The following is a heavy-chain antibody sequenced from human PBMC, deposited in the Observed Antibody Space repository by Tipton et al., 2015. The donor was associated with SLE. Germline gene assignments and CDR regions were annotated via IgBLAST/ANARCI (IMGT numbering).Heavy chain of an antibody. J-gene: IGHJ4*02. D-gene: IGHD1-1*01. CDR3: ARAQTGTTYLFDY. CDR2: IYYSGST. Sequence: LRLSCAVYGGSFSGYYWSWIRQPPGKGLEWIGYIYYSGSTNYNPSLKSRVTISVDTSKNQFSLKLSSVTAADTAVYYCARAQTGTTYLFDYWGQGTLVTVSS. V-gene: IGHV4-59*01. CDR1: GGSFSGYY.